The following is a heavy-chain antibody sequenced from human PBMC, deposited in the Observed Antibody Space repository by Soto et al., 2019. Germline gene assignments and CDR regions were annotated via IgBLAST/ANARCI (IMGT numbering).Heavy chain of an antibody. V-gene: IGHV5-51*01. J-gene: IGHJ3*01. CDR2: VYVSDSET. D-gene: IGHD5-12*01. CDR1: GYYSSSYW. CDR3: ARRGTLSGRDAFDV. Sequence: GESLKISCRGSGYYSSSYWIAWVRQMSGKGLEWVGSVYVSDSETKYSPSFQGQVTISADKYTNTAYLYWSSLKASDTAMYYCARRGTLSGRDAFDVWGEGTMVTVSS.